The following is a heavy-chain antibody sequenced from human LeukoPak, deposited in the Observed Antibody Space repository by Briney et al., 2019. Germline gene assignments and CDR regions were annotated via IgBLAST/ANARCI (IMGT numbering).Heavy chain of an antibody. D-gene: IGHD4-17*01. V-gene: IGHV3-21*01. CDR1: GFTFSSYS. Sequence: KAGGSLRLSCAASGFTFSSYSMNWVRQAPGKGLEWVSSISSSSSYICYADSVKGRFTISRDNAKNSLYLQMNSLRAEDTAVYYCARGPYGDYASDYWGQGTLVTVSS. CDR2: ISSSSSYI. J-gene: IGHJ4*02. CDR3: ARGPYGDYASDY.